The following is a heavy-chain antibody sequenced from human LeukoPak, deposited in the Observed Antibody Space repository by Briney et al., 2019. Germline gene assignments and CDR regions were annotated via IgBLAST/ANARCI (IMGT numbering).Heavy chain of an antibody. CDR2: INSDGRST. Sequence: GGSLRLSCAASGFTFSSYWMHWVRQAPGKGLGWVSRINSDGRSTSYADSAKGRFTISRDNAKNTLYLQMNSLRAEDTAVYYCVRDVWGDRDSYFDYWGQGTLVTVSS. CDR1: GFTFSSYW. CDR3: VRDVWGDRDSYFDY. D-gene: IGHD2-21*01. V-gene: IGHV3-74*01. J-gene: IGHJ4*02.